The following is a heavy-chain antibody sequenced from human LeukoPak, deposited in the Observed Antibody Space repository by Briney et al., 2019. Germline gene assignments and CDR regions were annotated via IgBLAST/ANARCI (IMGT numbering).Heavy chain of an antibody. J-gene: IGHJ2*01. CDR2: IYYTGST. CDR1: GGSISSISYY. D-gene: IGHD2-2*01. Sequence: PSETLSLTCTISGGSISSISYYWGWIRQPPGKGLEWIGSIYYTGSTYYNPSLKSRVTISVDTSKNQFSLKLSSVTAADTAVYYCARHESSWYQLLNTYWYFDLWGRGTLVTVSS. CDR3: ARHESSWYQLLNTYWYFDL. V-gene: IGHV4-39*01.